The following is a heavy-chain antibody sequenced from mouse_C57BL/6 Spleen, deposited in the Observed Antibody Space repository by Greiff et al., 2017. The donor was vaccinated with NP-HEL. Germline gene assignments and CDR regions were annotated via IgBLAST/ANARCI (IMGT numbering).Heavy chain of an antibody. D-gene: IGHD1-1*01. Sequence: VQLQQPGAELVKPGASVKMSCKASGYTFTSYWITWVKQRPGQGLEWIGDIYPGSGSTTYNEKFKSKATLTVDTSSSTAYMQLSCLTSEDSAVYYFASVGVYYYGSGNYWYFDVWGTGTTVTVSS. CDR2: IYPGSGST. CDR3: ASVGVYYYGSGNYWYFDV. J-gene: IGHJ1*03. CDR1: GYTFTSYW. V-gene: IGHV1-55*01.